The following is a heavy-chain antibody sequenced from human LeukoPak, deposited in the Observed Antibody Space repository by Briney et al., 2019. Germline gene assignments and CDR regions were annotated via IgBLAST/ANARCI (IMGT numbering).Heavy chain of an antibody. CDR3: AKGLNWFDS. CDR2: LSGSGSNV. D-gene: IGHD2-8*01. CDR1: GFTFSSNG. J-gene: IGHJ5*01. Sequence: QPGGSLRLSCVVSGFTFSSNGMSWLRQSPGKGLEWVSGLSGSGSNVYYADSVRGRVTISRDNSRNTLYLNFDSLRADDTAVYYCAKGLNWFDSWGQGTLVAVSS. V-gene: IGHV3-23*01.